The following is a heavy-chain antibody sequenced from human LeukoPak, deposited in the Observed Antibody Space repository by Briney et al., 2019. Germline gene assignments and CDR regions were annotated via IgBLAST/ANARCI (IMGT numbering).Heavy chain of an antibody. CDR3: AKDDDNNAKLLLDY. V-gene: IGHV3-23*01. Sequence: AGGSLRLSCAVSGFTFSNYGMSWVRQAPGKGLEWFSVISSSGGSTYYADSVKGRFTISRDNSKNTLYLQMNGLRAEDTAVYYCAKDDDNNAKLLLDYWGQGTLVTVSS. CDR2: ISSSGGST. J-gene: IGHJ4*02. CDR1: GFTFSNYG. D-gene: IGHD3-9*01.